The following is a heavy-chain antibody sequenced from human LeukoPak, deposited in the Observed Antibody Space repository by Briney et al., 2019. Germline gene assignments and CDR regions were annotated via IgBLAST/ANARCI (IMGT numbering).Heavy chain of an antibody. CDR2: ISGTGSAV. CDR1: GFSFITYA. Sequence: PGGSRRLSCAASGFSFITYAMKWVRQAPGKGLEWVSGISGTGSAVGYADSVKGRFTVSRDTSKRTVYLQMSGLRVDDTAVYYCVKGSGTHYYFYYMDVWGKGTPVTVSS. D-gene: IGHD1-26*01. J-gene: IGHJ6*03. V-gene: IGHV3-23*01. CDR3: VKGSGTHYYFYYMDV.